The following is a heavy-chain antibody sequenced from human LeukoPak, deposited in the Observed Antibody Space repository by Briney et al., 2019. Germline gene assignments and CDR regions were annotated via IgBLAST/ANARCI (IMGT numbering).Heavy chain of an antibody. CDR1: GYTFTDYY. CDR3: ARGYSSPVPNFDY. D-gene: IGHD6-13*01. CDR2: INPNNGGT. J-gene: IGHJ4*02. Sequence: ASVKVSCKASGYTFTDYYMHWVRQAPGQGLEWMGWINPNNGGTSYAQKFQGRVTMTRDTSITTSYMELPSLTPDDTAVYYCARGYSSPVPNFDYWGQGTLVTVSS. V-gene: IGHV1-2*02.